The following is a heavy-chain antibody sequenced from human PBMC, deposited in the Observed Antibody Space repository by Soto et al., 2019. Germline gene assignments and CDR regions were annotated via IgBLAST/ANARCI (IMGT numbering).Heavy chain of an antibody. V-gene: IGHV3-23*01. D-gene: IGHD1-1*01. Sequence: PGGSLRLSCAASGFSFSDYSMNWVRQAPGKGLEWVSYISRSGTTTYYADSVKGRFTISKDKSKNTLYLQMNSLRAEDTAVYYCARWNIQTRNFDYWGHGTQVTVSS. CDR2: ISRSGTTT. CDR1: GFSFSDYS. J-gene: IGHJ4*01. CDR3: ARWNIQTRNFDY.